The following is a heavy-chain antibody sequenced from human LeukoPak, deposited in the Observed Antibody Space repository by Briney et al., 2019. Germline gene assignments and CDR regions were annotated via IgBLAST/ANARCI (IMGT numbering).Heavy chain of an antibody. CDR3: AREDYGDYFIDY. CDR2: ISYDGSNK. CDR1: GFTFSSYA. V-gene: IGHV3-30-3*01. D-gene: IGHD4-17*01. J-gene: IGHJ4*02. Sequence: QSGGSLRLSCAASGFTFSSYAMHWVRQAPGKGLEWVAVISYDGSNKYYADSVKGRFTISRDNSKNTLYLQMNSLRAEDTAVYYCAREDYGDYFIDYWGQGTLVTVSS.